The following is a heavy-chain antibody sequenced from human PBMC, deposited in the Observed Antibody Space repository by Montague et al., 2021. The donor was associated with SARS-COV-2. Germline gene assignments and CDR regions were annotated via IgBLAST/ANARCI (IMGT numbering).Heavy chain of an antibody. D-gene: IGHD3-10*01. Sequence: SKTLSLTCAVYGGSFSGYYWSWIRQPPGKGLEWIGEINHSGSANYNPSLKSRVTISVDTSKNQFSLKLSPVTAADTAVYYCARVRYYGSGTSLGMDVWGQGTTVTVSS. CDR1: GGSFSGYY. V-gene: IGHV4-34*01. CDR2: INHSGSA. J-gene: IGHJ6*02. CDR3: ARVRYYGSGTSLGMDV.